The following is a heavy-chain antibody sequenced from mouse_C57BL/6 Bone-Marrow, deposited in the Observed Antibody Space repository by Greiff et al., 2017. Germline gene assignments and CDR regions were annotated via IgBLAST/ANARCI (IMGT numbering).Heavy chain of an antibody. CDR1: GFNIKDDY. D-gene: IGHD2-10*02. CDR2: IDPENGDT. V-gene: IGHV14-4*01. CDR3: TTEVCYFDY. J-gene: IGHJ2*01. Sequence: EVQLVESGAELVRPGASVKLSCTASGFNIKDDYMHWVKPRPEQGLEWIGWIDPENGDTEYASKFQGKATITADTSSNTAYLQLSSLTSEDTAVYYCTTEVCYFDYWGQGTTLTVSA.